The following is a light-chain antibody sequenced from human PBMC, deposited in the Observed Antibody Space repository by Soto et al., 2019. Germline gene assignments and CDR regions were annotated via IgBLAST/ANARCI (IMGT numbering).Light chain of an antibody. Sequence: QSALTQPASVSGSPGQSITISCTGTSSDIGGYNYVSWYQQHPGKAPKLMMYDVNNRPSGVSNRFSGSKSGNTASLTISGLQAEDEADYYCSSYTSSSTAVFGGGTKVTVL. V-gene: IGLV2-14*01. CDR3: SSYTSSSTAV. CDR1: SSDIGGYNY. CDR2: DVN. J-gene: IGLJ2*01.